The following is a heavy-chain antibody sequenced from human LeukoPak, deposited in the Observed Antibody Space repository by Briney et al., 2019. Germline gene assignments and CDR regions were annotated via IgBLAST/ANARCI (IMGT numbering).Heavy chain of an antibody. CDR3: AKSYRGVPAAPFYYYGMDV. Sequence: GGSLRLSCAASGFTFSAFAMTWVRQAPGKGLEWVSAISGSGGSTYHADSVKGRFTISRDNSKNTLYLQMNSLRAEDTAVYYCAKSYRGVPAAPFYYYGMDVWGQGTTVTVSS. J-gene: IGHJ6*02. D-gene: IGHD2-2*01. CDR1: GFTFSAFA. CDR2: ISGSGGST. V-gene: IGHV3-23*01.